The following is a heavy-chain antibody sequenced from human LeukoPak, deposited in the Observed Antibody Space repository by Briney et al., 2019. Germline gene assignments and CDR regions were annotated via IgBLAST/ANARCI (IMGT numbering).Heavy chain of an antibody. CDR1: GFTFDDYA. J-gene: IGHJ4*02. Sequence: GGSLRLSCAASGFTFDDYAMHWVRQAPGKGLEWVSGISWNSGSIGYADSVKGRFTISRDNAKNSLYLQMNSLRAEDTALYYCAKDIGSGTTGPVDYWGQGTLVTVSS. CDR2: ISWNSGSI. V-gene: IGHV3-9*01. D-gene: IGHD1-1*01. CDR3: AKDIGSGTTGPVDY.